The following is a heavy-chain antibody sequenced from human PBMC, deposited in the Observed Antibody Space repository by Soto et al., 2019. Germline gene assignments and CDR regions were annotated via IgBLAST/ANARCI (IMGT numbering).Heavy chain of an antibody. V-gene: IGHV4-31*03. J-gene: IGHJ6*02. Sequence: SETLSLTCTVSGGSISSGGYYWSWIRQHPGKGLEWIGYIYHSGTTYYNPSLKSRVTISVDRSKNQFSLKLSSVTAADTAVYYCARWAYSSSWPSGNYGMDVWGQGTTVT. CDR3: ARWAYSSSWPSGNYGMDV. D-gene: IGHD6-13*01. CDR1: GGSISSGGYY. CDR2: IYHSGTT.